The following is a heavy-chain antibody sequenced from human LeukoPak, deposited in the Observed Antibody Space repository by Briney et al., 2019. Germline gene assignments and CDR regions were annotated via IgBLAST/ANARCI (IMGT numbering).Heavy chain of an antibody. V-gene: IGHV3-48*04. CDR2: ISSSGSTI. CDR1: GFTFSRYS. CDR3: AKVEYCSGGSCYSAAFDI. J-gene: IGHJ3*02. Sequence: GGSLRLSCAASGFTFSRYSMNWVRQAPGKGLEWVSYISSSGSTIYYADSVKGRFTISRDNAKNSLYLQMNSLRAEDTAVYYCAKVEYCSGGSCYSAAFDIWGQGTMVTVSS. D-gene: IGHD2-15*01.